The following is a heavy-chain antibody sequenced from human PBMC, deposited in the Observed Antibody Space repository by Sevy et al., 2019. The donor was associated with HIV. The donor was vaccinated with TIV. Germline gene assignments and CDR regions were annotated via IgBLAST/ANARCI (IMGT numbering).Heavy chain of an antibody. CDR3: ARGRRNWGLGGLDV. V-gene: IGHV3-7*01. Sequence: GGSLRLPCAASGFTFSDSWMTWVRQAPGKGLEWVANRKEDGNERYYVDSGKGRFTLSRDNAKMSVYLELTSLRVEDSAIYYCARGRRNWGLGGLDVWGQGTTVTVSS. J-gene: IGHJ6*02. CDR1: GFTFSDSW. D-gene: IGHD3-16*01. CDR2: RKEDGNER.